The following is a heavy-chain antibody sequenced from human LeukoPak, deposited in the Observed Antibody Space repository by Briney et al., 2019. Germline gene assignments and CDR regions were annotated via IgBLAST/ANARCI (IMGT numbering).Heavy chain of an antibody. D-gene: IGHD4-17*01. CDR3: AKVVSTVTTRDHDAFDI. CDR1: GFTFSSYG. V-gene: IGHV3-33*06. J-gene: IGHJ3*02. Sequence: PGGSLRLSCAASGFTFSSYGMHWVRQAPGKGLDWVAVIWYDGSNKYYADSVKGRFTISRDNSKNTLYLQMNSLRAEDTAVYYCAKVVSTVTTRDHDAFDIWGQGTMVTVSS. CDR2: IWYDGSNK.